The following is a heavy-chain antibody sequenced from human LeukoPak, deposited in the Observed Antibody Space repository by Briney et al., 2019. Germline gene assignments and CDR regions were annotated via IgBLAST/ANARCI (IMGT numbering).Heavy chain of an antibody. V-gene: IGHV4-4*09. J-gene: IGHJ4*02. Sequence: WETLSLIRTVSGGSISSNYWSWIRQPPGKGLDWIGYIYTSGSTNYNPSLKSRVTISVDTSKNQFSLKLSSVTAADTAVYYCARHGFRSGSYYFDYWGQGTLVTVSS. CDR2: IYTSGST. CDR3: ARHGFRSGSYYFDY. CDR1: GGSISSNY. D-gene: IGHD1-26*01.